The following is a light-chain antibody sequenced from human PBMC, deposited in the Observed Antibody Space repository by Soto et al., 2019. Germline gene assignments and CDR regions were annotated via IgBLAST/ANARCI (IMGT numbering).Light chain of an antibody. CDR3: QQSYSTPPWT. V-gene: IGKV1-39*01. CDR1: QTIGNY. Sequence: DIQMTPSPSTLSGSVGDRLTITCRASQTIGNYLNWYQQKPGKAPPVVIYRASTLQSGVPSRFSGSGSGTDFTLTISSLQPEDCSTYYCQQSYSTPPWTFGKGTKVDIK. J-gene: IGKJ1*01. CDR2: RAS.